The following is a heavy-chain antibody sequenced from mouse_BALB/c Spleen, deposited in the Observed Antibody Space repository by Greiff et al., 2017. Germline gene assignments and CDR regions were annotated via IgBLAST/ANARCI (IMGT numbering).Heavy chain of an antibody. V-gene: IGHV1-69*02. CDR1: GYTFTSYW. J-gene: IGHJ4*01. CDR3: TRENFV. CDR2: IYPSDSYT. Sequence: QVQLQQPGAELVRPGASVKLSCKASGYTFTSYWINWVKQRPGQGLEWIGNIYPSDSYTNYNQKFKDKATLTVDKSSSTAYMQLSSPTSEDSAVYYCTRENFVWGQGTSVTVSS.